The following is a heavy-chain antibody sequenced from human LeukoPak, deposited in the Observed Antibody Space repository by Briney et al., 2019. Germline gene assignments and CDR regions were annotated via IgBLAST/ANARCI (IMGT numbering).Heavy chain of an antibody. V-gene: IGHV3-48*04. Sequence: PGGSLRLSCAASGFTLSRHPIFWVRQAPGKGLEWVSYIRSTSNTIYYADSVKGRFTISRDNAKNSLYLQMNSLRAEDTAVYYCARDSVPPSYCSSTSCYRGNYLPLDYWGQGTLVTVSS. D-gene: IGHD2-2*01. CDR2: IRSTSNTI. J-gene: IGHJ4*02. CDR3: ARDSVPPSYCSSTSCYRGNYLPLDY. CDR1: GFTLSRHP.